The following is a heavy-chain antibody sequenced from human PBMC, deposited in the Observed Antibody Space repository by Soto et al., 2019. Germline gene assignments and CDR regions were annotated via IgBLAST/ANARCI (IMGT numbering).Heavy chain of an antibody. CDR3: SKAGDGY. CDR2: ITSDGVST. V-gene: IGHV3-23*01. J-gene: IGHJ4*02. D-gene: IGHD3-16*01. Sequence: QAGGSLRLSCAASRFTFSSYAMTWVRQAPGKGLEWVSTITSDGVSTYYADSVKGRFTISRDNSKNTLYLQMNSLRAEDTAVYYCSKAGDGYWGQGTLVTVSS. CDR1: RFTFSSYA.